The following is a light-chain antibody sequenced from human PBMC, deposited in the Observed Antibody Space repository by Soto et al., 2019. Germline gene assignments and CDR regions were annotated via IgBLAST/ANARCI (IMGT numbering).Light chain of an antibody. CDR2: GAS. Sequence: EIVMTQSPATLSVSPGERATLSCRASRSVSSDLAWYHQRPGQAPRLLIYGASTRATGIPARFSGSGSGTELSLTMNRLQSEDFGVYYCEQYNNWQRTVGQGTKADIK. CDR1: RSVSSD. V-gene: IGKV3-15*01. CDR3: EQYNNWQRT. J-gene: IGKJ1*01.